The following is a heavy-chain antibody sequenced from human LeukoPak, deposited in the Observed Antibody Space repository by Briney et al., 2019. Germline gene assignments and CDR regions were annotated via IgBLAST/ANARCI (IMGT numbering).Heavy chain of an antibody. J-gene: IGHJ4*02. Sequence: GESLQISCQGSGYSFTSYWIGWVRQMPGKGLEWMGIIYPGDSDTRYSPSFQGQVTISADKSISTAYLQWSSLKASDTAMYYCARHSSRGTVVVPAAIGYWGQGTLVTVSS. CDR2: IYPGDSDT. CDR3: ARHSSRGTVVVPAAIGY. V-gene: IGHV5-51*01. CDR1: GYSFTSYW. D-gene: IGHD2-2*01.